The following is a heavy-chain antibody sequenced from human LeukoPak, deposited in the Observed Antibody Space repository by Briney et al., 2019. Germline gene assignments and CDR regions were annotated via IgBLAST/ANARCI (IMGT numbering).Heavy chain of an antibody. CDR1: GFTFSSYA. Sequence: GGSLRLSCAASGFTFSSYAMSWVRQAPGKGLEWVSSISSSSSYIYYADSVKGRFTISRDNAKNSLYLQMNSLRAEDTAVYYCARESLRSIAVAGGSFDYWGQGTLVTVSS. J-gene: IGHJ4*02. CDR3: ARESLRSIAVAGGSFDY. CDR2: ISSSSSYI. V-gene: IGHV3-21*01. D-gene: IGHD6-19*01.